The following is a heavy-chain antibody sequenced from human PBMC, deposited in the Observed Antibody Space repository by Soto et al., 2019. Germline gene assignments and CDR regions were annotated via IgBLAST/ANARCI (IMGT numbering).Heavy chain of an antibody. CDR2: VYDNGRP. Sequence: SETLSLTCTISGGSISVYYWSWIRQSPRQGLEWIGYVYDNGRPYYSPSLKSRVTISADTSKNHICLKLTSATAADTAVYYCARGVASSPPRYWGRGTLVTVSS. J-gene: IGHJ4*02. CDR3: ARGVASSPPRY. D-gene: IGHD3-9*01. CDR1: GGSISVYY. V-gene: IGHV4-59*01.